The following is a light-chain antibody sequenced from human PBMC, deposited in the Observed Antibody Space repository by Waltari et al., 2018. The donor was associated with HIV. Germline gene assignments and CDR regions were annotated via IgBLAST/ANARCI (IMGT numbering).Light chain of an antibody. J-gene: IGLJ3*02. CDR1: FGNIASNY. Sequence: NFMLTQPHSVSESPGKTATISCTRSFGNIASNYVQRYQQRPGSAPTTVNFRDDERPSGVPDRFSGSLDSSSNSASLIISDLKPEDEADYYCQAFDSGKQVFGGGTRLTVL. V-gene: IGLV6-57*04. CDR2: RDD. CDR3: QAFDSGKQV.